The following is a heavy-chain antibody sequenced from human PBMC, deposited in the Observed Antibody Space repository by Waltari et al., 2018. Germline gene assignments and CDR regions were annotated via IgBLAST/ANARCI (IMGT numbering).Heavy chain of an antibody. CDR1: GFTFSSYG. V-gene: IGHV3-33*01. Sequence: QVQLVESGGGVVQPGRSLRLSCAASGFTFSSYGMHWVRQAPGKGLEWVAVIWYDGSNKYYADSVKGRFTISRDKSKNTLYLQMNSLRAEDTAVYYCARDLDYGDRLDYWGQGTLVTVSS. CDR3: ARDLDYGDRLDY. CDR2: IWYDGSNK. D-gene: IGHD4-17*01. J-gene: IGHJ4*02.